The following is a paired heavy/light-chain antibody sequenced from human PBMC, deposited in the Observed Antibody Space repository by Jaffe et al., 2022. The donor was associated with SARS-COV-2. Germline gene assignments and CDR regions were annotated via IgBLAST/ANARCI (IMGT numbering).Heavy chain of an antibody. CDR3: ARAMVVTAIRFYYYGMDV. V-gene: IGHV3-21*01. Sequence: EVQLVESGGGLVKPGGSLRLSCAASGFTFSSYSMNWVRQAPGKGLEWVSSISSSSSYIYYADSVKGRFTISRDNAKNSLYLQMNSLRAEDTAVYYCARAMVVTAIRFYYYGMDVWGQGTTVTVSS. D-gene: IGHD2-21*02. CDR1: GFTFSSYS. CDR2: ISSSSSYI. J-gene: IGHJ6*02.
Light chain of an antibody. V-gene: IGKV3-11*01. CDR1: QSVSSY. J-gene: IGKJ5*01. Sequence: EIVLTQSPATLSLSPGERATLSCRASQSVSSYLAWYQQKPGQAPRLLIYDASNRATGIPARFSGSGSGTDFTLTISSLEPEDFAVYYCQQRSNWPPRVTFGQGTRLEIK. CDR2: DAS. CDR3: QQRSNWPPRVT.